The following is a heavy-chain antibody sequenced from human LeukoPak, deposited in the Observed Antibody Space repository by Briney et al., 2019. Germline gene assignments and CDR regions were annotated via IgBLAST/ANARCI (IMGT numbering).Heavy chain of an antibody. D-gene: IGHD6-13*01. CDR3: AANSSSWYIDQ. CDR2: ISGNGYSI. Sequence: GGSLRLSCAASGFTFSSYAMIWVRQAPGKGLQWVSDISGNGYSIYYADSLKGRFTISRDNSKDTLYLKMNSLRAEDTAVYYCAANSSSWYIDQWGQGTLVTVSS. J-gene: IGHJ4*02. CDR1: GFTFSSYA. V-gene: IGHV3-23*01.